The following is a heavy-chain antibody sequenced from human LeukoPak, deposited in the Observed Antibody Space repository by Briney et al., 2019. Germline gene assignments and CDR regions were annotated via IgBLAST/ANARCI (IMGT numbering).Heavy chain of an antibody. CDR3: ARAYDNGAYQGRGFDY. CDR1: GGSIRSGSYY. Sequence: PSQTLSLTCTVAGGSIRSGSYYWSWIRQPAGKGLEWLGRIYTRGITNYNPSLKSRVTISVDNSKNQFSLKLSSMTAADTAVYYCARAYDNGAYQGRGFDYWGQGTLVTVSS. CDR2: IYTRGIT. D-gene: IGHD3-22*01. J-gene: IGHJ4*02. V-gene: IGHV4-61*02.